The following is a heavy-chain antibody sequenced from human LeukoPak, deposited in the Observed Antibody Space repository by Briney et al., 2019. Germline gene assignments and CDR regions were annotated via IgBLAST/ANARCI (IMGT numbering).Heavy chain of an antibody. CDR3: AFTTYYYDSSGYRFDY. V-gene: IGHV3-23*01. CDR1: GFTFSSYA. Sequence: PGGSLRLSCAASGFTFSSYAMSWVRQAPGKGLEWVSAISGSGGSTYYADSVKGRFTISRDNSKNTLYLQMNSLRAEDTAIYYCAFTTYYYDSSGYRFDYWGQGTLVTVSS. D-gene: IGHD3-22*01. CDR2: ISGSGGST. J-gene: IGHJ4*02.